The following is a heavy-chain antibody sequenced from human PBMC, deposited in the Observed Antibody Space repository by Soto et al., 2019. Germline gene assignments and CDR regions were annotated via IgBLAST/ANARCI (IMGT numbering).Heavy chain of an antibody. D-gene: IGHD3-16*01. CDR3: AKDLRISSSMDV. V-gene: IGHV3-30*18. CDR1: GFTFSSYG. CDR2: ISYDGTNK. Sequence: PGGSLRLSCAASGFTFSSYGMHWVRQAPGKGLEWVAVISYDGTNKYYADSVKGRFTISRDNSKNTLYLQMNSLRAEDTAVYYCAKDLRISSSMDVWGQGTTVTVSS. J-gene: IGHJ6*02.